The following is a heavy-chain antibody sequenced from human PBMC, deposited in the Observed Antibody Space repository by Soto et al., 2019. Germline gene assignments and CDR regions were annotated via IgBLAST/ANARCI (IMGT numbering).Heavy chain of an antibody. V-gene: IGHV3-23*01. D-gene: IGHD1-1*01. Sequence: XVSLRLSCAASGFIFENLCGSWVRQAPGKGLEWISSISGSGFKKYYADSVKGRFTISRDNSKSTVYLELNNLSAEDTAVYHCAKNQGVELVQLATVDWFDPWGQGSVVTVSS. CDR3: AKNQGVELVQLATVDWFDP. CDR2: ISGSGFKK. CDR1: GFIFENLC. J-gene: IGHJ5*02.